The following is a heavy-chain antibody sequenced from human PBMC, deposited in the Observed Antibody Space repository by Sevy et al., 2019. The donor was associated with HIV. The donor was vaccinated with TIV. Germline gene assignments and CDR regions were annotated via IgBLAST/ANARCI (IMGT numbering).Heavy chain of an antibody. J-gene: IGHJ6*02. CDR2: ISYDGSNK. CDR3: SKDRGYSSVGVSRGMDV. CDR1: EFTFSSYG. Sequence: GGSLRLSCAASEFTFSSYGMHWVRQAPGKGLEWVAVISYDGSNKYYAGSVKGRFTISRDDSKNTLFLQMNSLRAEDTAGYYCSKDRGYSSVGVSRGMDVWGQGTTFTVSS. D-gene: IGHD6-19*01. V-gene: IGHV3-30*18.